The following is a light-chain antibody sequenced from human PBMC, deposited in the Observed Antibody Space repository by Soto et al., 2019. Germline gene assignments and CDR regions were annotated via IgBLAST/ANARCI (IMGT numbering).Light chain of an antibody. V-gene: IGKV4-1*01. Sequence: DIVMTQSPDSLAVSLGERATISCRSSRNLLYSANNKNYLAWYQHKMGQSPKLLISCASTRESGVSDRVSGSGSGTDFTLTINSLHAEDVAAYYCQPYYGTPYNFGQGTKVDIK. J-gene: IGKJ2*01. CDR1: RNLLYSANNKNY. CDR2: CAS. CDR3: QPYYGTPYN.